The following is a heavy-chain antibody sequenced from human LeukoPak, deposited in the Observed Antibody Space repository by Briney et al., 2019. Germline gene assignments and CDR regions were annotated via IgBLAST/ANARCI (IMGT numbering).Heavy chain of an antibody. CDR1: GYSFNNYA. Sequence: ASVKVSCKASGYSFNNYAIIWVRQAPGRGLEWMGWISPQYGHPNSAQKFQGRITMTTDTSTSTAYLEMKNLTSDDTALYYCARDAFWGQRTLVTVSS. D-gene: IGHD3-3*02. J-gene: IGHJ4*02. CDR2: ISPQYGHP. V-gene: IGHV1-18*01. CDR3: ARDAF.